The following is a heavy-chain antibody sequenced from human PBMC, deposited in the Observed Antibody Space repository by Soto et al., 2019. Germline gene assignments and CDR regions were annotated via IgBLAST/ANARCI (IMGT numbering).Heavy chain of an antibody. CDR1: GFTFSSYS. CDR2: ISSSSSYI. CDR3: ARDNWSGSGYRYYGMDV. D-gene: IGHD3-3*01. V-gene: IGHV3-21*01. Sequence: GESLRLSCAASGFTFSSYSMNWVRQAPGKGLEWVSSISSSSSYIYYADSVKGRFTISRDNAKNSLYLQMNSLRAEDTAVYYCARDNWSGSGYRYYGMDVWGQGTTVTVSS. J-gene: IGHJ6*02.